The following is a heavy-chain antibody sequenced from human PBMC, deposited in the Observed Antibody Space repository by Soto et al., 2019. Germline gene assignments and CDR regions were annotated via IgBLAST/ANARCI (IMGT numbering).Heavy chain of an antibody. D-gene: IGHD5-18*01. CDR3: ARGAADTAMVDS. Sequence: SETLSLSGTVSVGSIRSYYWTWMRQPPGKGLEWLGYIFYIGSTFYNPSLKSRVTISIHTSKSQFSLQLTSVTAADTAVYYCARGAADTAMVDSWGQGTLVTVSS. CDR1: VGSIRSYY. CDR2: IFYIGST. J-gene: IGHJ4*02. V-gene: IGHV4-59*01.